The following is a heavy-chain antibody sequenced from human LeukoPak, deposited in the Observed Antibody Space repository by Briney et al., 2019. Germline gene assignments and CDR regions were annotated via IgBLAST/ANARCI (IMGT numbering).Heavy chain of an antibody. D-gene: IGHD6-13*01. V-gene: IGHV3-23*01. J-gene: IGHJ4*02. CDR2: ISGSGTSA. Sequence: GWSLRRSCAASGFTFSSYAMTWVRRAAGEGLQWVSGISGSGTSAYYADSVRGRFTISRDNSKNTLYLQMNSLRAEDTAVYHCAKDKYSPVRSMSEAAYYFDFWGPGTLVTVSS. CDR1: GFTFSSYA. CDR3: AKDKYSPVRSMSEAAYYFDF.